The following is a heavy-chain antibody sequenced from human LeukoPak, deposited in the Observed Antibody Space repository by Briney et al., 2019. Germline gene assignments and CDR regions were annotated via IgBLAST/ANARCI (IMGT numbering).Heavy chain of an antibody. CDR2: IYPVDSDT. J-gene: IGHJ5*02. CDR3: ARLRYYDSSGYSRNWFDP. CDR1: GYSFTSYW. Sequence: GESLKISCKGSGYSFTSYWIGWVRQMPGKGLEWMGIIYPVDSDTRYSPSFQGQVTISADKSISTAYLQWSSLKASDTAMYYCARLRYYDSSGYSRNWFDPWGQGTLVTVSS. D-gene: IGHD3-22*01. V-gene: IGHV5-51*01.